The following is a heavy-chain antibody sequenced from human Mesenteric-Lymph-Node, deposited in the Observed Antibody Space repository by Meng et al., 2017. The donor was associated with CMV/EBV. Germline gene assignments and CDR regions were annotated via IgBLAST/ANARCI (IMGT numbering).Heavy chain of an antibody. Sequence: GGSLRLSCAASGFTFSSYWMHWVRQAPGKGLVWVSRINSDGSSTSYANSVKGRFTISRDNDQKSLYLHMNSLRVEDTAVYYCARDRGVVNLYYGMDVWGQGTTVTVSS. V-gene: IGHV3-74*01. J-gene: IGHJ6*02. CDR1: GFTFSSYW. D-gene: IGHD3-3*01. CDR2: INSDGSST. CDR3: ARDRGVVNLYYGMDV.